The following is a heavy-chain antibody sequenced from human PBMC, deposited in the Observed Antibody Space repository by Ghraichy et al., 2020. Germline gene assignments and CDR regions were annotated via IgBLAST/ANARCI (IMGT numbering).Heavy chain of an antibody. CDR2: ISSSSSTI. CDR3: ARDTTQYCSSTSCFHPGYYYYMDV. Sequence: GGSLRLSCAASGFTFSSYSMNWVRQAPGKGLEWVSYISSSSSTIYYADSVKGRFTISRDNAKNSLYLQMNSLRDEDTAVYYCARDTTQYCSSTSCFHPGYYYYMDVWGKGTTVTVSS. CDR1: GFTFSSYS. J-gene: IGHJ6*03. D-gene: IGHD2-2*01. V-gene: IGHV3-48*02.